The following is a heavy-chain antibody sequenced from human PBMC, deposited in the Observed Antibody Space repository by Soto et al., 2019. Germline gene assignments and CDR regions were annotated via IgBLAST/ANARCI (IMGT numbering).Heavy chain of an antibody. CDR1: GYTFTDYD. J-gene: IGHJ4*02. CDR3: ARGFSSYADN. D-gene: IGHD2-2*01. CDR2: MNPNTGNT. Sequence: ASVKVSCKASGYTFTDYDINWMRQAAGQGLEWMGWMNPNTGNTAYAQKFEGRLTLTRDTSTSTACMDLRSLTNADTAVYYCARGFSSYADNWAQGTLVTVSS. V-gene: IGHV1-8*02.